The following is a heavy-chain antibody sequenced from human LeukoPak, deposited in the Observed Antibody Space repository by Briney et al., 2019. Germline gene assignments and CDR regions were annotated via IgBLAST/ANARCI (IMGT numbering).Heavy chain of an antibody. CDR1: GGSISSYY. CDR3: ARTRGVIVPYTPYDAFDI. CDR2: IYYSGST. V-gene: IGHV4-59*01. Sequence: PSETLSLTCTVSGGSISSYYWSWIRQPPGKGLEWIGYIYYSGSTNYNPSLKSRVTISVDTSKNQFSLKLSSVTAADTAVYYCARTRGVIVPYTPYDAFDIWGQGTMVTVSS. J-gene: IGHJ3*02. D-gene: IGHD3-16*02.